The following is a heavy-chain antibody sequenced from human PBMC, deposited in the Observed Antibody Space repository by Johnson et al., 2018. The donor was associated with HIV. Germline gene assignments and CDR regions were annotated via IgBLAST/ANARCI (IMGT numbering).Heavy chain of an antibody. J-gene: IGHJ3*02. CDR1: GFTFSSYA. Sequence: QVQLVESGGGVVQPGRSLRLSCAASGFTFSSYAMHWVRQAPGKGLEWVAVLSYDGSNKYYADSVKGRFTISRDNSENTLYVQMNSLRAEDTAVYYCARERASSAFDIWGQGTMVTVSS. V-gene: IGHV3-30*14. CDR2: LSYDGSNK. CDR3: ARERASSAFDI.